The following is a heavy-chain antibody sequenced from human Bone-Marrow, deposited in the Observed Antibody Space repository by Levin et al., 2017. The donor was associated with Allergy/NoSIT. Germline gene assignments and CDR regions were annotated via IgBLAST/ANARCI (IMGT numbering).Heavy chain of an antibody. Sequence: KTSETLSLTCAVYGGSFSGYYWSWIRQPPGKGLEWIGEINHSGSTNYNPSLKSRVTISVDTSKNQFSLKLSSVTAADTAVYYCAREGGYYGSGSYYPFDYWGQGTLVTVSS. CDR2: INHSGST. CDR3: AREGGYYGSGSYYPFDY. V-gene: IGHV4-34*01. CDR1: GGSFSGYY. D-gene: IGHD3-10*01. J-gene: IGHJ4*02.